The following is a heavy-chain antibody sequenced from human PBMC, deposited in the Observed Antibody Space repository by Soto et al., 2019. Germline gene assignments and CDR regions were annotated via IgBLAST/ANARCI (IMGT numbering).Heavy chain of an antibody. Sequence: GGSLRLSCAASGFMFSRSWMSWVRQAPGEGLKWVASISPDGRTTYYADSVQGRFTISRDNSKSTLYLQMNSLRAEDTALYYCAKGRSYYYYYGVDVWGQGTTVTVSS. CDR3: AKGRSYYYYYGVDV. CDR2: ISPDGRTT. J-gene: IGHJ6*02. V-gene: IGHV3-23*03. CDR1: GFMFSRSW.